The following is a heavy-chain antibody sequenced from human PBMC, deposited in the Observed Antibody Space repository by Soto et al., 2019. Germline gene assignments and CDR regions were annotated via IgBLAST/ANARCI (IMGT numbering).Heavy chain of an antibody. Sequence: QLQLQESGPGLVKPSETLSLTCIVSGGSSDTGRYYWGWIRQAPGKGLEWIGSVYNSANTYYSPSLTSRVTISVDMSKNQVSLRLDSVTAADTAVYYCARLKLGSYFWFFDYWGRGTLVTVSS. V-gene: IGHV4-39*01. D-gene: IGHD1-26*01. J-gene: IGHJ4*02. CDR1: GGSSDTGRYY. CDR3: ARLKLGSYFWFFDY. CDR2: VYNSANT.